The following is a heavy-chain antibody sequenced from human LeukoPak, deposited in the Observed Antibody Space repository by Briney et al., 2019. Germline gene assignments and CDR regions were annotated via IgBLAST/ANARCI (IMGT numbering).Heavy chain of an antibody. CDR1: GGSISSSSYY. V-gene: IGHV4-39*07. J-gene: IGHJ4*02. D-gene: IGHD3-22*01. Sequence: SSETLSLTCTVSGGSISSSSYYWGWIRQPPGKGLEWIGTIYYNRNTYYNPSLKSRVTISVDTSKNQFSLKLSSVTAADTAVYYCARDFYDSSGYYHVDWGQGTLVTVSS. CDR3: ARDFYDSSGYYHVD. CDR2: IYYNRNT.